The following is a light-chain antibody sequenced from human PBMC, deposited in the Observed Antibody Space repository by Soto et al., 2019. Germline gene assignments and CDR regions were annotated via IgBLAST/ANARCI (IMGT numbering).Light chain of an antibody. V-gene: IGKV3D-20*02. CDR2: DAS. J-gene: IGKJ5*01. Sequence: EIVLTHSPGTLSLSPGERATLSCRASQSVANNYLAWYQQRPGQAPRLVIYDASSRATGIPDRFSASGSGTDCTSTSSSLQSEECAIYYCQQRSIWIAFGQGTRLEIK. CDR1: QSVANNY. CDR3: QQRSIWIA.